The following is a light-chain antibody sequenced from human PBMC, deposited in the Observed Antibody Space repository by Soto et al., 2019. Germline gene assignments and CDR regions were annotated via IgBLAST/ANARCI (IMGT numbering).Light chain of an antibody. CDR1: HNDIGTYDY. J-gene: IGLJ1*01. CDR2: GVT. CDR3: SSFTSNRIYV. Sequence: QSVLTQPTSVSGSPGQSITISCTGNHNDIGTYDYVSWYQQHPGRAPRLLIHGVTTRPSGISGRFSASKSGLTACLTISGLQPEDEADYYCSSFTSNRIYVFGPGTKVIVL. V-gene: IGLV2-14*03.